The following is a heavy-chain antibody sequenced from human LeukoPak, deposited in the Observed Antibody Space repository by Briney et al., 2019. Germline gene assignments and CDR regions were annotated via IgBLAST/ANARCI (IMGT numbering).Heavy chain of an antibody. J-gene: IGHJ4*02. D-gene: IGHD3-22*01. CDR1: GFTFSTYW. Sequence: GGSLRLSCAASGFTFSTYWMHWVRQAPGKGLVWVSRINTDARRTNYADSVKGRFTISRDNSKNTLYLQMNSLRAEDTAVYYCAKALYDSSGYYGNFCDYWGQGTLVTVSS. V-gene: IGHV3-74*01. CDR3: AKALYDSSGYYGNFCDY. CDR2: INTDARRT.